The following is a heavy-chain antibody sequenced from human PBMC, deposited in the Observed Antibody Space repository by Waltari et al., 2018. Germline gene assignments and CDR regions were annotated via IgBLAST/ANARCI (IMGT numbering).Heavy chain of an antibody. CDR1: GYIFSNYW. D-gene: IGHD6-6*01. J-gene: IGHJ5*02. Sequence: EVQLVQSGAEVKKPGEPLKISCKGSGYIFSNYWIGWVRQMPGKGLEWMGIGYPGYSDTSYGPSFKGQVNISADKSINTACLQWSSLRASDTAIYYYARHGSIGARQNWFDPWGQGTLVTVSS. CDR3: ARHGSIGARQNWFDP. V-gene: IGHV5-51*03. CDR2: GYPGYSDT.